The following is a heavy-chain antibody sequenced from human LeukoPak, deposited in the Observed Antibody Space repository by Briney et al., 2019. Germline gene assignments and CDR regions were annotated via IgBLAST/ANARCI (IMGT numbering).Heavy chain of an antibody. V-gene: IGHV4-61*01. J-gene: IGHJ3*02. D-gene: IGHD3-9*01. CDR3: AREQYYDILTQKGAFDI. CDR1: GGSISSGSYY. Sequence: SETLSLTCTVSGGSISSGSYYWSWIRQPPGKGLEWIGYIYYSGSTNYNPSLKSRVTISVDTSKNQFSLKLSSVTAADTAVYYCAREQYYDILTQKGAFDIWGQGTMVTVSS. CDR2: IYYSGST.